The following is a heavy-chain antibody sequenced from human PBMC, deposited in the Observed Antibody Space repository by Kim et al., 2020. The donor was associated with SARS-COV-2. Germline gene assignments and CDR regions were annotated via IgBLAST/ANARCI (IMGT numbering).Heavy chain of an antibody. D-gene: IGHD3-10*01. CDR3: ARTTYYYGSGSYYNVADYYYYGMDV. CDR2: IYSGGSST. CDR1: GFTFSSYA. Sequence: GGSLRLSCAASGFTFSSYAMSWVRQAPGKGLEWVSVIYSGGSSTYYADSVKGRFTISRDNSKNTLYLQMNSLRAEDTAVYYCARTTYYYGSGSYYNVADYYYYGMDVWGQGTTVTVSS. V-gene: IGHV3-23*03. J-gene: IGHJ6*02.